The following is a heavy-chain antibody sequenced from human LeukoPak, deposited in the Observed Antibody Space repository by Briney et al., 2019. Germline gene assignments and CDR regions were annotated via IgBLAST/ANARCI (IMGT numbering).Heavy chain of an antibody. J-gene: IGHJ4*02. Sequence: GGSLRLSCAASGFTFSSDGMSWVRQAPGKGLEWVSGISGSGVSTFYANPVKGRFTISRDNSKNTLYLQMNTLRAEDTAVYYCATSEDNWGQGTLVTVSP. CDR1: GFTFSSDG. V-gene: IGHV3-23*01. CDR3: ATSEDN. CDR2: ISGSGVST.